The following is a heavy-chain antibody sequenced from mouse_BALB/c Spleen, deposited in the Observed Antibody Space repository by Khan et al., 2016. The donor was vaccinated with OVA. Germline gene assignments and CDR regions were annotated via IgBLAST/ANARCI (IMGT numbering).Heavy chain of an antibody. V-gene: IGHV1-5*01. CDR1: GYNFTSYW. J-gene: IGHJ3*01. CDR2: IFPGNSDT. Sequence: MPLEESGTVLARPGASVKMSCKASGYNFTSYWMHWVKQRPGQGLEWIGGIFPGNSDTTHNQKFKGKAKLTAVTSASTAYMELSSLTNEDSTVYYCRRAGYGAFAFWGQGTLVTVSA. D-gene: IGHD1-1*01. CDR3: RRAGYGAFAF.